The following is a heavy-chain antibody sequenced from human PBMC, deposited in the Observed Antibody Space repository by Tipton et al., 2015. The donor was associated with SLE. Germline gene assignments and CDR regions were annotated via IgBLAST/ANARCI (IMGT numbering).Heavy chain of an antibody. Sequence: SLRLSCVASGFNFGVYWMHWVRQAPGKGLVWVSRIKNDGTMTDYADSVRGRFTVSRDNAKNTLYLQMNSLRAEDTAVYFCARTDYVDYWGQGTQVTVSS. CDR3: ARTDYVDY. CDR1: GFNFGVYW. J-gene: IGHJ4*02. CDR2: IKNDGTMT. V-gene: IGHV3-74*01.